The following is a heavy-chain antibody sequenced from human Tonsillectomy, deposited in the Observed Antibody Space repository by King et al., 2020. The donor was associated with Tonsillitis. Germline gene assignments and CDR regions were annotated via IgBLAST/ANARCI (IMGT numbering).Heavy chain of an antibody. V-gene: IGHV3-30*09. CDR3: AKDRPLAVAANPLAF. Sequence: VRQAPGKVLEWVAMFSSDGSTRYAADSVKVRFAISRDNPTNTLYLQINSLRPDDTAVSSCAKDRPLAVAANPLAFWGQGTLVTVSS. J-gene: IGHJ4*02. D-gene: IGHD2-15*01. CDR2: FSSDGSTR.